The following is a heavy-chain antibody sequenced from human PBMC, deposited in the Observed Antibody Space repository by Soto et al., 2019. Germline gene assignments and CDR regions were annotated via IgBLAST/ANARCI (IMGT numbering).Heavy chain of an antibody. CDR2: VYSSGST. V-gene: IGHV4-4*07. D-gene: IGHD6-19*01. CDR3: ATLHSSGPKDYYYNVDV. Sequence: SETLSLTCTVSGASISSYYWSWIRQPAGKGLEWIGRVYSSGSTNYNPSLKSRVTMSVDTSKSQFSLKLTSVTAADTAIYYCATLHSSGPKDYYYNVDVWGQGNTVTVSS. J-gene: IGHJ6*02. CDR1: GASISSYY.